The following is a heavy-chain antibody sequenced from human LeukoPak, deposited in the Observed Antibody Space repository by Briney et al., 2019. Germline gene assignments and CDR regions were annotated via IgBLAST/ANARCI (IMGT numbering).Heavy chain of an antibody. Sequence: SETLSLTCAVYGGSFSGYYWSWIRQPPGKGLEWIGEINHSGSTNYNPSLKSRVTISVDTSKNQFSLKLSSVTAADTAVYYCARGQSKWLVPFYFDYWDQGTLVTVSS. V-gene: IGHV4-34*01. D-gene: IGHD6-19*01. CDR3: ARGQSKWLVPFYFDY. CDR2: INHSGST. CDR1: GGSFSGYY. J-gene: IGHJ4*02.